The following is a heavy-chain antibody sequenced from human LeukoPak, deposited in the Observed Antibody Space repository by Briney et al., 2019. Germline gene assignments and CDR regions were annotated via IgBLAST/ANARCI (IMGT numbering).Heavy chain of an antibody. Sequence: GGSLRLACAASGFTFSSYYMSWVRQAPGKGLEWVANIKQDGDEKHYVDSVKGRFTISRDNAKSSLYLEMNSLRVEDTAVYYCARAPRGSEYSHFDSWGQGTQVTVSS. J-gene: IGHJ4*02. V-gene: IGHV3-7*01. CDR2: IKQDGDEK. CDR3: ARAPRGSEYSHFDS. CDR1: GFTFSSYY. D-gene: IGHD3-10*01.